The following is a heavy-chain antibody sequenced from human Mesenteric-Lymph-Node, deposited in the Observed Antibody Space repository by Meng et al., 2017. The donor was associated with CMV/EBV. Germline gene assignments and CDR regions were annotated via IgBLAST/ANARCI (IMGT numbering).Heavy chain of an antibody. CDR2: INPSGGST. CDR3: ASCFIGTSCSIDY. V-gene: IGHV1-46*01. D-gene: IGHD2-2*01. CDR1: GYTFTSYY. Sequence: ASVKVFCKASGYTFTSYYMHWVRQAPGQGLEWMGIINPSGGSTSYAQRFQGRVTMTRDTSTSTVYMELSSLRSEDTAVYYCASCFIGTSCSIDYWGQGTLVTVSS. J-gene: IGHJ4*02.